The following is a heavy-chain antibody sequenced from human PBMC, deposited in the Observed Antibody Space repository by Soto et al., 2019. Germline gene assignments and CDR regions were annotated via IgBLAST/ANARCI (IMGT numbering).Heavy chain of an antibody. CDR1: GFTFSSYA. V-gene: IGHV3-30-3*01. Sequence: PGGSLRLSCAASGFTFSSYAMHWVRQAPGKGLEWVADISYDGSNKYYADSVKGRFTISRDNSKNTLYLQMNSLRAEDTAVYYCARILGYSDYYYYGMDVWGQGTTVTVSS. J-gene: IGHJ6*02. CDR2: ISYDGSNK. CDR3: ARILGYSDYYYYGMDV. D-gene: IGHD5-18*01.